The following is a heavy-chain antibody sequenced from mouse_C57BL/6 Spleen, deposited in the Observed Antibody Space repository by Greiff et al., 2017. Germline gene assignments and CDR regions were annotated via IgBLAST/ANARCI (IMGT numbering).Heavy chain of an antibody. V-gene: IGHV1-62-2*01. Sequence: QVQLQQSGAELVKPGASVKLSCKASGYTFTEYTIHWVKQRSGQGLEWIGWFYPGSGSIKYNEKFKDKATLTADKSSSTVYMELSRLTSEDSAVDFCARHEASYYYGSEDYAMDYWGQGTSVTVSS. CDR2: FYPGSGSI. D-gene: IGHD1-1*01. CDR1: GYTFTEYT. CDR3: ARHEASYYYGSEDYAMDY. J-gene: IGHJ4*01.